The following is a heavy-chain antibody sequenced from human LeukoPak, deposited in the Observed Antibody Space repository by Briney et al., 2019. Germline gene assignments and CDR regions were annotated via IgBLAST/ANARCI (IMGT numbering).Heavy chain of an antibody. CDR2: IKSKTDGGTT. Sequence: ETLSLTCTVSGGSISSYYWSWVRQAPGKGLEWVGRIKSKTDGGTTDYAAPVKGRFTISRDDSKNTLYLQMNSLKTEDTAVYYCTTDSGDYWGQGTLVTVSS. CDR3: TTDSGDY. CDR1: GGSISSYY. V-gene: IGHV3-15*01. D-gene: IGHD3-10*01. J-gene: IGHJ4*02.